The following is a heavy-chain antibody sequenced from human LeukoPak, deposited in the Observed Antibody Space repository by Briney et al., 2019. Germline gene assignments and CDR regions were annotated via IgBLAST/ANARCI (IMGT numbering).Heavy chain of an antibody. Sequence: RPGGSLRLSCAASGFTFDDYGMSWVRQAPGKGLEWVSGINWNGGSTGYADSVKGRFTISRDNAKNSMYLQMDSLRDEDTAVYYCATETIGRHYDYWGQGTLLTVSS. V-gene: IGHV3-20*04. CDR2: INWNGGST. CDR1: GFTFDDYG. J-gene: IGHJ4*02. CDR3: ATETIGRHYDY. D-gene: IGHD1-14*01.